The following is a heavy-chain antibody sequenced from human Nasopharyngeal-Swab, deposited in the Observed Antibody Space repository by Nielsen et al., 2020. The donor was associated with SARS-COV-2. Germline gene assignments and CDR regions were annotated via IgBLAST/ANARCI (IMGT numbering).Heavy chain of an antibody. CDR3: ATSPAVAGTNWYFDL. Sequence: ASVKVSCKVSGYTLTELSMHWVRQAPGKGLEWTGGFDPEDGETIYAQKFQGRVTMTEDTSTDTAYMELSSLRSEDTAVYYCATSPAVAGTNWYFDLWGRGTLVTVSS. V-gene: IGHV1-24*01. CDR1: GYTLTELS. J-gene: IGHJ2*01. D-gene: IGHD6-19*01. CDR2: FDPEDGET.